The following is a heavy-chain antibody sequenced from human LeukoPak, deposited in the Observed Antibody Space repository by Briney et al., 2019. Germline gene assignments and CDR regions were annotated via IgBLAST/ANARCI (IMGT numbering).Heavy chain of an antibody. D-gene: IGHD3-3*01. CDR3: ARLPRNYDFWSGSIYYMDV. Sequence: GGSLRLSCAASGFTFSTYWMSWVRQAPGKGLEWVANIQQDGSEKYYVDSVKGRFTISRDNAKNSLCLQMNSLRAEDTAVYYCARLPRNYDFWSGSIYYMDVWGKGTTVTVSS. CDR1: GFTFSTYW. V-gene: IGHV3-7*01. J-gene: IGHJ6*03. CDR2: IQQDGSEK.